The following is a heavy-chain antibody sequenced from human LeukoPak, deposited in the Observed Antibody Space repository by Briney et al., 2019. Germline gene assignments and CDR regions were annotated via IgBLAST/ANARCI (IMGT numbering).Heavy chain of an antibody. Sequence: ASVKVSCKASGYTFTSYDINWVRQATGQGLEWMGWMNPNSGNTGYAQKFQGRVTMTRNTSISTAYMELSSLRSEDTAVYYCARRGRSRLQYLIWFDPWGQGTPVTVSS. D-gene: IGHD4-11*01. CDR2: MNPNSGNT. CDR1: GYTFTSYD. V-gene: IGHV1-8*01. CDR3: ARRGRSRLQYLIWFDP. J-gene: IGHJ5*02.